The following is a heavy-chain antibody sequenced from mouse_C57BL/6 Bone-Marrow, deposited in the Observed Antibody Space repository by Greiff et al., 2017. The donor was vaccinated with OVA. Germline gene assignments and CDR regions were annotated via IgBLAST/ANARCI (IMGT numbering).Heavy chain of an antibody. J-gene: IGHJ2*01. V-gene: IGHV1-15*01. CDR1: GYTFTDYE. CDR2: IDPETGGT. CDR3: TRGRGDY. Sequence: LVESGAELVRPGASVTLSCKASGYTFTDYEMHWVKQTPVHGLEWIGAIDPETGGTASNQQFKGKAILTADKSSSTAYMELRSLTAEDSAVYYCTRGRGDYWGQGTTLTVSS.